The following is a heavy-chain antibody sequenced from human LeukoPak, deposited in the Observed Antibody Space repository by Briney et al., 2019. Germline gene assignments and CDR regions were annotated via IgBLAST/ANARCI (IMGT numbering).Heavy chain of an antibody. V-gene: IGHV3-74*01. CDR3: ARSEYSSTWYGDYYYYYMDV. CDR1: GFTFSTFW. CDR2: INNDGSST. J-gene: IGHJ6*03. Sequence: PGGSLRLSCAASGFTFSTFWMHWVRQAPGKGLVWVSRINNDGSSTIYADSVKGRFTISRDNAKNTLYLQMNSLRAEDTAVYYCARSEYSSTWYGDYYYYYMDVWGKGTTVTVSS. D-gene: IGHD6-13*01.